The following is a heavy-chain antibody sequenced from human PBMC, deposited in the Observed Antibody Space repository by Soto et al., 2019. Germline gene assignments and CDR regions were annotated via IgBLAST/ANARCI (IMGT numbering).Heavy chain of an antibody. J-gene: IGHJ6*02. V-gene: IGHV3-30*18. CDR3: AKVHTYYDFWSGYYKDYYYYGMDV. CDR1: GFTFSSYG. Sequence: PGGSLRLSCAASGFTFSSYGMHWVRQAPGKGLEWVAVISYDGSNKYYADSVKGRFTISRDNSKNTLYLQMNSLRAEDTAVYYCAKVHTYYDFWSGYYKDYYYYGMDVWGQGTTVTVS. D-gene: IGHD3-3*01. CDR2: ISYDGSNK.